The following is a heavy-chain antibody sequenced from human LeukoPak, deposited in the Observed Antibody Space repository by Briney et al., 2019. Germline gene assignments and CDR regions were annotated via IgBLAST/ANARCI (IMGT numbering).Heavy chain of an antibody. J-gene: IGHJ4*02. Sequence: PEGSLRLSCAASGFTFSSYAMSWVRQAPGKGREGVSAISGSGASTYYADSVKGRFTISRDNSKNMLYLQMNSLRAGDTAVYYCAKIHGYEIRGPAYYFDYWGQGTLVTVSS. V-gene: IGHV3-23*01. CDR1: GFTFSSYA. CDR2: ISGSGAST. D-gene: IGHD6-13*01. CDR3: AKIHGYEIRGPAYYFDY.